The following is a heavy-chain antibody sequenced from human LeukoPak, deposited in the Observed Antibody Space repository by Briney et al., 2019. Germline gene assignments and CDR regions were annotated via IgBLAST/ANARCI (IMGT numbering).Heavy chain of an antibody. V-gene: IGHV5-51*01. CDR2: IYPGDSDT. J-gene: IGHJ3*02. CDR1: GYSFTSYW. CDR3: ASPYCGGDCSMGDAFDI. D-gene: IGHD2-21*02. Sequence: GESLKISCKGSGYSFTSYWIGWVRQMPGKGLEWMGIIYPGDSDTRYSPSFQGQVTISADKSISTAYLQWSSLEASDTAMYYCASPYCGGDCSMGDAFDIWGQGTMVTASS.